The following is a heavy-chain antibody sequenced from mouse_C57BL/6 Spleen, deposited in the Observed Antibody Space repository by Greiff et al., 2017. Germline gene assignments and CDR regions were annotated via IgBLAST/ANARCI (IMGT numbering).Heavy chain of an antibody. D-gene: IGHD2-5*01. J-gene: IGHJ4*01. CDR3: ARDYSNMDY. CDR1: GYTFTSYW. Sequence: QVQLQQPGAELVKPGASVKLSCKASGYTFTSYWMQWVKQRPGQGLEWIGEIDPSDSYTNYNQQFKGKATLTVDTSSSTAYMQLSSLTSEDSAVYYCARDYSNMDYWGQGTSVTVSS. V-gene: IGHV1-50*01. CDR2: IDPSDSYT.